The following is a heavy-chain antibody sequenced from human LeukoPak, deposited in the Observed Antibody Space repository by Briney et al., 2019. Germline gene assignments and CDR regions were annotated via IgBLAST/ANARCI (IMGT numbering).Heavy chain of an antibody. CDR1: GFTFSSYA. V-gene: IGHV3-23*01. CDR2: ISGSGSSGSST. D-gene: IGHD2-2*01. CDR3: AREGHCSTTSCALDAIEI. J-gene: IGHJ3*02. Sequence: PGGSLRLSCAASGFTFSSYAMSWVRQAPGKGLEWVSVISGSGSSGSSTYYADSVKGRFTISRDNSKNTLYLQMNSLRAEDTAVYYCAREGHCSTTSCALDAIEIWGQGTLVAVSS.